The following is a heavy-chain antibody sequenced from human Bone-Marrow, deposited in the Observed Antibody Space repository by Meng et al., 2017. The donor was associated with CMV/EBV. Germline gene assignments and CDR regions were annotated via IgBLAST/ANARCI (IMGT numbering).Heavy chain of an antibody. J-gene: IGHJ4*02. D-gene: IGHD6-6*01. V-gene: IGHV4-31*03. CDR1: GGSISSGGYY. CDR2: IYYSGST. Sequence: SETLSLTCTVSGGSISSGGYYWSWIRQHPGKGLEWIGYIYYSGSTYYNPSLKSRVTISVDTSKNQFSLKLSSVTAADTAVYYFARGVRESSIAARQRGLYFDYWGQGTLVTVSS. CDR3: ARGVRESSIAARQRGLYFDY.